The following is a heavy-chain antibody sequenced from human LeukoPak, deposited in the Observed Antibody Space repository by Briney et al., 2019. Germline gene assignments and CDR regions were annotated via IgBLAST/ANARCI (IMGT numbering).Heavy chain of an antibody. CDR3: ARGSSSSWYAIDY. Sequence: QPGGSLTLSCAASGFTFSSYWMHWVRQAPGKGLLWVSCINSDASSRTYADSVKDRFTISRDNAKNTLYLQMNSLRAEDTAVYYCARGSSSSWYAIDYWGQGTLVTVSS. CDR1: GFTFSSYW. CDR2: INSDASSR. V-gene: IGHV3-74*01. J-gene: IGHJ4*02. D-gene: IGHD6-13*01.